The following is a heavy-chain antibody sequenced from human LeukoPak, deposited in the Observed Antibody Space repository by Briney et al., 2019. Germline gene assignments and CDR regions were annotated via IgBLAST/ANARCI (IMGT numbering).Heavy chain of an antibody. J-gene: IGHJ5*02. V-gene: IGHV4-39*01. Sequence: SETLSLTCTVSGGSISSSSYYWGWIRQPPGKGLEWIGSIYYSGSTYYNPSLKSRVTISVDTSKNQFSLKLSSVTAADTAVYYCARHLESFDYGEHVNWFDPWGQGTLVPVSS. CDR1: GGSISSSSYY. D-gene: IGHD4-17*01. CDR3: ARHLESFDYGEHVNWFDP. CDR2: IYYSGST.